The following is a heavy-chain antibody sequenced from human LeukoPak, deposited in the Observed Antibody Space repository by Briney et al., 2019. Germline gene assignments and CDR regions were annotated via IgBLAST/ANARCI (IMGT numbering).Heavy chain of an antibody. Sequence: ASVKVSCKASGYTFTGYYMHWVRQAPGQGLEWMGGINPNNGGTDYAPKFQGRVTMTRDTSITTAYMELSRLRSDDTAVYYCATDPGASTGTWFDPWGQGTLVTVSS. CDR3: ATDPGASTGTWFDP. CDR2: INPNNGGT. J-gene: IGHJ5*02. CDR1: GYTFTGYY. V-gene: IGHV1-2*02. D-gene: IGHD6-13*01.